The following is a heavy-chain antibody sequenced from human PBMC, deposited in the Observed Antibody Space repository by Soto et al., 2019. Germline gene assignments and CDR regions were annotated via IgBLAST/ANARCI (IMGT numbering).Heavy chain of an antibody. D-gene: IGHD4-4*01. J-gene: IGHJ6*02. CDR1: GGTFSSYA. V-gene: IGHV1-69*01. CDR2: IIPIFGTA. CDR3: ARGMTTVTTSYYYYYGMDV. Sequence: QVQLVQSGAEVKKPGSSVKVSCKASGGTFSSYAISWVRQAPGQGLEWMGGIIPIFGTANYAQKFQGRVTITADESTSTAYMELSSLRSEDTAVYYCARGMTTVTTSYYYYYGMDVWGQGTTVTVSS.